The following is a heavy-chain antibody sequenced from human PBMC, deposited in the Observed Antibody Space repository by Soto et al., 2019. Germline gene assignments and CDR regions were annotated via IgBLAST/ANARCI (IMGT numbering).Heavy chain of an antibody. D-gene: IGHD4-17*01. CDR1: KCIFSTYA. J-gene: IGHJ3*01. Sequence: EVQVLESGGGSIQPGGCLSLSCTTSKCIFSTYAMTWVRQAPGEGLEWVSSIRGSGDGTSYADSVRGRFTISRDNSKNTLYLRMNSLRVEDTAVYYCTRDPNGDYIGAFDFWGQGMLVTVSS. CDR3: TRDPNGDYIGAFDF. CDR2: IRGSGDGT. V-gene: IGHV3-23*01.